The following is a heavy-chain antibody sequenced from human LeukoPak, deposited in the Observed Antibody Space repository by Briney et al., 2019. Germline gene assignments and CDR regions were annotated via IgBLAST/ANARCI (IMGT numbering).Heavy chain of an antibody. D-gene: IGHD5-12*01. CDR3: ARLSGYDWESFFDY. V-gene: IGHV4-59*01. Sequence: PSETLSLTCTVSGGSISSYYWSWIRQPPGKGLELIGYIYYSGSTYYNRSLKSRVTISIDTSKKQCSLKLSSVTAADTAVYYCARLSGYDWESFFDYWGQGTLVTVSS. CDR2: IYYSGST. J-gene: IGHJ4*02. CDR1: GGSISSYY.